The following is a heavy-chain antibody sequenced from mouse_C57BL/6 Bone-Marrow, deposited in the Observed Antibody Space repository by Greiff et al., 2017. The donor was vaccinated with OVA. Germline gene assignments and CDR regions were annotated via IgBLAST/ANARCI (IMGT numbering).Heavy chain of an antibody. J-gene: IGHJ4*01. V-gene: IGHV1-69*01. D-gene: IGHD3-2*02. CDR1: GYTFTSYW. Sequence: QVQLQQPGAELVMPGASVKLSCKASGYTFTSYWMPWVKQRPGQGLEWIGEIDPSDSYTNYNQKFKGKSTLTGDKSSSTAYMQLSSLTSEDSAAYYCARDSSGYCGDYWGQGTSVTVSS. CDR2: IDPSDSYT. CDR3: ARDSSGYCGDY.